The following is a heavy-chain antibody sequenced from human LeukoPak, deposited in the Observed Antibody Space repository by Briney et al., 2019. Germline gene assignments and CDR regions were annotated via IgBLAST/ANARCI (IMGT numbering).Heavy chain of an antibody. Sequence: SVKVSCKASGGTFSSYAISWLRQAPEQGLEWMGGIIPIFGTANYAQKFQGRVTITTDESTSTAYMELSSLRSEDTAVYYCAMGGTMVVTPSYFDYWGQGTLVTVSS. D-gene: IGHD4-23*01. V-gene: IGHV1-69*05. J-gene: IGHJ4*02. CDR3: AMGGTMVVTPSYFDY. CDR1: GGTFSSYA. CDR2: IIPIFGTA.